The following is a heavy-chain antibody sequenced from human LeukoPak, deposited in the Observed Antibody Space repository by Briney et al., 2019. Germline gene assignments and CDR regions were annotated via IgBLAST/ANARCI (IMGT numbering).Heavy chain of an antibody. Sequence: SETLSLTCAVYGGSFSGYYWSWIRQPPGKGLEWIGEINHSGSTNYNPSLKSRVTISVDTSKNQFSLKLSSVTAADTAVYYCERGHGHGYSYGYRTNWFDPWGQGTLVTVSS. CDR2: INHSGST. CDR1: GGSFSGYY. V-gene: IGHV4-34*01. D-gene: IGHD5-18*01. CDR3: ERGHGHGYSYGYRTNWFDP. J-gene: IGHJ5*02.